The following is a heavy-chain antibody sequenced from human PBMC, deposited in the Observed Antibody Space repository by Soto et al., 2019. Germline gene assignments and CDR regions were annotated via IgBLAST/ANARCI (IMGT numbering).Heavy chain of an antibody. CDR3: ARQPVVGTAFFDY. CDR1: GYTFTSYG. CDR2: ISAYNGNT. Sequence: QVQLVQSGAEVKKPGASVKVSCKASGYTFTSYGISWVRQAPGQGLEWMGWISAYNGNTNYAQKLQGRVTMTTDTSKITAHMEPRSLRFDDPAVYYCARQPVVGTAFFDYWGQGTLVTVAS. J-gene: IGHJ4*02. D-gene: IGHD6-19*01. V-gene: IGHV1-18*01.